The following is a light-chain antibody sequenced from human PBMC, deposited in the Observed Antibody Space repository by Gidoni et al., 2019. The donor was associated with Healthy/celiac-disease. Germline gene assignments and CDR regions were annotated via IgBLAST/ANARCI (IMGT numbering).Light chain of an antibody. CDR3: QKYYSTPYT. J-gene: IGKJ2*01. CDR2: WAS. CDR1: QRVLYSPNNKNY. Sequence: DIVMTQSPDSLAVSLGERATINCKSSQRVLYSPNNKNYLAWYQQKPGQPPKLLIYWASTRESGVPDRCSGSGSGTDFTLTISSLQAEDVAVYYCQKYYSTPYTFGQGTKLEIK. V-gene: IGKV4-1*01.